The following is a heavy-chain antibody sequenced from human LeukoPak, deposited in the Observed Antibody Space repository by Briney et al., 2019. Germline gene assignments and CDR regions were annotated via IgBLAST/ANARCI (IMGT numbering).Heavy chain of an antibody. V-gene: IGHV1-2*02. CDR3: ARAHTYYYYYGMDV. CDR2: INPNSGGT. J-gene: IGHJ6*02. CDR1: GYTFTGYY. Sequence: ASVKVSCKASGYTFTGYYMHWVRQAPGQGLEWMGWINPNSGGTNYAQKFQGRVTMTRDTSISTAYMELSRLRSDDTAVYYCARAHTYYYYYGMDVWGQGTTVTVSS.